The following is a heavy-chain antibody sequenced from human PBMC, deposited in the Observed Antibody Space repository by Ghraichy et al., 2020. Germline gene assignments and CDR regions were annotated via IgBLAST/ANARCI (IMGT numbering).Heavy chain of an antibody. J-gene: IGHJ4*02. CDR3: ARADSSGYPSLFFDY. CDR1: GGSISSYY. D-gene: IGHD3-22*01. V-gene: IGHV4-59*01. CDR2: IYYSGST. Sequence: GSLRLSCTVSGGSISSYYWSWIRQPPGKGLEWIGYIYYSGSTNYNPSLKSRVTISVDTSKNQFSLKLSSVTAADTAVYYCARADSSGYPSLFFDYWGQGTLVTVSS.